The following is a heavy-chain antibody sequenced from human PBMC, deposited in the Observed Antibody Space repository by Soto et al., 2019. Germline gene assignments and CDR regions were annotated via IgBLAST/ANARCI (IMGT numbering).Heavy chain of an antibody. Sequence: EVQLVESGGTLVQPGRSLRLSCAASGFSFDEYAMHWVRQVPGKGLEWVSGVSWNSGTVGYGDSVKGRFTISRDNDKNSLYLQMNSLRAEDTAMYYCAKGFCSSAKCYTYSYMDVWGKGTVVTVSS. CDR3: AKGFCSSAKCYTYSYMDV. D-gene: IGHD2-2*01. V-gene: IGHV3-9*01. CDR1: GFSFDEYA. CDR2: VSWNSGTV. J-gene: IGHJ6*03.